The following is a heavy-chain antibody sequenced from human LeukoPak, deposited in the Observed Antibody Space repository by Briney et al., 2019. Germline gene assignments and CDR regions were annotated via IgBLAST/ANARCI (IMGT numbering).Heavy chain of an antibody. CDR2: ICYTGST. CDR1: GGSISSYF. D-gene: IGHD2-21*02. CDR3: ARFTYCGGDCYSLDY. J-gene: IGHJ4*02. Sequence: SETLSLTCTVSGGSISSYFWSWIRQPPGKGLEWIGNICYTGSTYYDPSLQSRVTISVDTSENQFSLTLSSVTAADTAVYCCARFTYCGGDCYSLDYWGQGTLVTVSS. V-gene: IGHV4-59*01.